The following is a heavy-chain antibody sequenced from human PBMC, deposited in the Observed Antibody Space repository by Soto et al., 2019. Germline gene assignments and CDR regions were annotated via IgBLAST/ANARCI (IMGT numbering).Heavy chain of an antibody. V-gene: IGHV1-2*02. CDR3: ARMATFGSLNWFDP. Sequence: GASVKVSCKISGHTLTELSIHWVRQAPGQGLEWMGWVNPNSGGTNYAQKFQGRVAMTRDTFISTAYMELSRLQSDDTAVYYCARMATFGSLNWFDPWGQGTLVTVSS. D-gene: IGHD3-16*01. CDR2: VNPNSGGT. J-gene: IGHJ5*02. CDR1: GHTLTELS.